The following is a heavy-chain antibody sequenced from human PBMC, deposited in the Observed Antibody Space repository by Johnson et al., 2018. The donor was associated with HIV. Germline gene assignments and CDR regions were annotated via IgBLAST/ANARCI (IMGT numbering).Heavy chain of an antibody. J-gene: IGHJ3*02. CDR2: ISYDGSNK. V-gene: IGHV3-30*04. Sequence: QVQLVESGGGVVQPGRSLRLSCAASGFTFSSYAMHWVRQAPVKGLEWVAVISYDGSNKYYADSVKGRFTISRDNSKNTLYLQMNSLRAEDTAVYYCARAHDAFDIWGQGTMVTVSS. CDR1: GFTFSSYA. CDR3: ARAHDAFDI.